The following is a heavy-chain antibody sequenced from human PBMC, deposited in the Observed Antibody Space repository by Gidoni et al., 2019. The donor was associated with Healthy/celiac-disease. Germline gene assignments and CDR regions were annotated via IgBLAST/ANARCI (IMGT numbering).Heavy chain of an antibody. V-gene: IGHV4-39*07. D-gene: IGHD3-22*01. CDR3: ARVGYYDSSGYHDAFDI. CDR2: IYYSGST. CDR1: GCSIRSSSYY. J-gene: IGHJ3*02. Sequence: LQLQESGPGLVKPSETLSLTCTVSGCSIRSSSYYWGWIRQPPGKGLEWIGSIYYSGSTYYNPSLKSRVTISVDTSKNQFSLKLSSVTAADTAVYYCARVGYYDSSGYHDAFDIWGQGTMVTVSS.